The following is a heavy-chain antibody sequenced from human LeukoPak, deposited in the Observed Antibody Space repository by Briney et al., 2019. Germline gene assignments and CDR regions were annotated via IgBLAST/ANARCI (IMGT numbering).Heavy chain of an antibody. Sequence: SSETLSLTCTVSGGSISSRGYYWGWIRQPPGKGLEWIGSIYYSGSTYYNPSLKSRVTISVDTSKNQSSLKLSSVTAADTAVYYCARHTGGAVAGTGLNYWGQGTLVTVSS. D-gene: IGHD6-19*01. CDR2: IYYSGST. CDR1: GGSISSRGYY. CDR3: ARHTGGAVAGTGLNY. V-gene: IGHV4-39*01. J-gene: IGHJ4*02.